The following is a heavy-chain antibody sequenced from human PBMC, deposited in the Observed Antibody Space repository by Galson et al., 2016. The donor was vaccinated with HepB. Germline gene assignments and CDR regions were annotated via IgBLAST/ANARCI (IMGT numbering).Heavy chain of an antibody. V-gene: IGHV1-2*04. CDR3: ARDRRLGIASRRGKPYFYNGLDV. J-gene: IGHJ6*02. CDR1: GYRFTGYY. CDR2: MNPNTGDT. D-gene: IGHD6-6*01. Sequence: SVKVSCKASGYRFTGYYMHWVRQGPGQGLEWMGWMNPNTGDTNYAQKFRAWITMSRDTSINTAYMELSSLKSDDMAIYYCARDRRLGIASRRGKPYFYNGLDVWGPGTTVSVSS.